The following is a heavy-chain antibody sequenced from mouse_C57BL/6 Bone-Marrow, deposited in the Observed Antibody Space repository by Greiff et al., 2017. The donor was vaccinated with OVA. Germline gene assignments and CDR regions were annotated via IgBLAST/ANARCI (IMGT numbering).Heavy chain of an antibody. J-gene: IGHJ2*01. D-gene: IGHD2-2*01. CDR2: FHPYNDDT. CDR3: ARRRNGFLYYFDY. Sequence: QVQLKESGAELVKPGASVRMSCKASGYTFTTYPIEWMKQNHGKSLEWIGNFHPYNDDTKYNEKFKGKATLTVEKSSSTVYLELSRLTSDDSAVYYCARRRNGFLYYFDYWGQGTTLTVSS. V-gene: IGHV1-47*01. CDR1: GYTFTTYP.